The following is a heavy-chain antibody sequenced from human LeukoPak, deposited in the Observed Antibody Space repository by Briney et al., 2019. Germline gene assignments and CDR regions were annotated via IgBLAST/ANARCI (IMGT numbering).Heavy chain of an antibody. CDR1: GYTFITYH. CDR2: ISPSGGST. CDR3: ARGLEWLLWVDY. D-gene: IGHD3-3*01. Sequence: ASVKVSCKASGYTFITYHMHWVRQAPGQGLEWMGIISPSGGSTTYAQKFQGRVTMTGDTSTSTAYMELRSLRSDDTAVYYCARGLEWLLWVDYWGQGTLVTVSS. J-gene: IGHJ4*02. V-gene: IGHV1-46*01.